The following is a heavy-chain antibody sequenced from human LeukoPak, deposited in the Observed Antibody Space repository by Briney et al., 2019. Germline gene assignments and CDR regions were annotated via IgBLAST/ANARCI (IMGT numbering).Heavy chain of an antibody. D-gene: IGHD4-17*01. CDR1: GYTFTSYY. V-gene: IGHV1-46*01. Sequence: VASVKVSCKASGYTFTSYYMHWVRQAPGQGLEWMAIINPSGGSATYAQKFQGRVTMTRDTSKNQFSLKLSSVTAADTAVYYCARLSVTTVDYWGQGTLVTVSS. CDR2: INPSGGSA. CDR3: ARLSVTTVDY. J-gene: IGHJ4*02.